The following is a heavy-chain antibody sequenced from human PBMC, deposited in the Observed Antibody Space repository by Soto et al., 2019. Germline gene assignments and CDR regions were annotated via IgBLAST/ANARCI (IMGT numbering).Heavy chain of an antibody. CDR1: GYTFTSSF. J-gene: IGHJ4*02. D-gene: IGHD2-2*02. CDR3: ARGLAYTDFDY. CDR2: NNPSGGST. V-gene: IGHV1-46*01. Sequence: ASVKVSCKASGYTFTSSFMHWVRQAPGQGLEWMGINNPSGGSTSYAQKFQGRVTMTRNTSISTAYMELSSLRSEDTAVYYCARGLAYTDFDYWGQGTLVTVSS.